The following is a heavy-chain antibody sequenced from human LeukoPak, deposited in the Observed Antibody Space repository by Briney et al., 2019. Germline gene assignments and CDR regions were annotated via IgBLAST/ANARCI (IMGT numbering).Heavy chain of an antibody. J-gene: IGHJ4*02. V-gene: IGHV5-51*01. CDR3: ARRGKNTVTMMGYSDY. D-gene: IGHD4-17*01. CDR1: GYSFTSYW. CDR2: IYPGDSDT. Sequence: GESLKISCKGSGYSFTSYWIGWVRQMPGKGLEWMGIIYPGDSDTGYSPSFQGQVTISADKSISTAYLQWSSLKASDTAMYYCARRGKNTVTMMGYSDYWGQGTLVTVSS.